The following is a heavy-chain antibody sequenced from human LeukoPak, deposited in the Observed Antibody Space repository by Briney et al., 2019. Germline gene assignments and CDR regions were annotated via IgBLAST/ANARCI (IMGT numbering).Heavy chain of an antibody. CDR1: GFTVSSNY. D-gene: IGHD5-18*01. Sequence: GGSLRLSCAASGFTVSSNYMSWVRQAPGKGLEWVSVIYSGGSTYYADSVKGRFTISRDNSKNTLYLQMNSLRAEDKAVYYCASGNTAMAHDAFDIWGQGTMVTVSS. V-gene: IGHV3-66*02. CDR2: IYSGGST. CDR3: ASGNTAMAHDAFDI. J-gene: IGHJ3*02.